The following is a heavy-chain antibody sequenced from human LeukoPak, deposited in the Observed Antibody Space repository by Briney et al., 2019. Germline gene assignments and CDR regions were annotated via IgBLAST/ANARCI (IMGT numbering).Heavy chain of an antibody. D-gene: IGHD3-22*01. V-gene: IGHV3-11*05. CDR3: AKDDGNYDSSGYYPD. Sequence: GGSLRLSCAASGFTFSDYYMSWIRQAPGKGLEWVSYISSSSSYTNYADSVKGRFTISRDNAKNSLYLQMNSLRAEDTALYYCAKDDGNYDSSGYYPDWGQGTLVTASS. CDR2: ISSSSSYT. CDR1: GFTFSDYY. J-gene: IGHJ4*02.